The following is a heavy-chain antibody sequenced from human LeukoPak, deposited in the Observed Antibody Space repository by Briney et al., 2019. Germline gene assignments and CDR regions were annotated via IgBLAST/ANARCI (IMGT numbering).Heavy chain of an antibody. J-gene: IGHJ4*02. Sequence: ETLSLTCAVYGGSFSGYYWSWIRQPPGKGLEWIGEINHSGSTNYNPSLKSRVTISVDTSKNQFSLKLSSVIAADTAVYYCARGYYYDSSWVLDYWGQGTLVTVSS. CDR1: GGSFSGYY. D-gene: IGHD3-22*01. CDR3: ARGYYYDSSWVLDY. CDR2: INHSGST. V-gene: IGHV4-34*01.